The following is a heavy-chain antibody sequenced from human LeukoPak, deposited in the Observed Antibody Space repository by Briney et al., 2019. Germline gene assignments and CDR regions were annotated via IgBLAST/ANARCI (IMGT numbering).Heavy chain of an antibody. CDR1: GITFHDST. CDR2: ITWDGTNT. Sequence: PGGSLRLSCLASGITFHDSTMHWVRQTPGKGLEWVSLITWDGTNTYCADSVKGRFTISRDNSKSSLYLQMNSLRTEDTALYYCAKDTPQGGYYFDSWGQGTLVTVSS. D-gene: IGHD3-16*01. J-gene: IGHJ4*02. CDR3: AKDTPQGGYYFDS. V-gene: IGHV3-43*01.